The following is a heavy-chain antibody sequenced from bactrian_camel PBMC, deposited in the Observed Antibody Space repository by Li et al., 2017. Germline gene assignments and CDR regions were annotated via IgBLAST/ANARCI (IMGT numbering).Heavy chain of an antibody. CDR1: EFTFSNYD. Sequence: VQLVESGGGLVQPGGSLRLSCAAAEFTFSNYDMSWVRQAPGKGLEWVSGINSDGGSTYYADSVKGRFTSSRDNAKNTLYLQMNSLKPEDTAMYYCAVSSSYNFLARLKVGDFAHWGQGTQVTVS. CDR2: INSDGGST. J-gene: IGHJ4*01. V-gene: IGHV3S40*01. D-gene: IGHD4*01. CDR3: AVSSSYNFLARLKVGDFAH.